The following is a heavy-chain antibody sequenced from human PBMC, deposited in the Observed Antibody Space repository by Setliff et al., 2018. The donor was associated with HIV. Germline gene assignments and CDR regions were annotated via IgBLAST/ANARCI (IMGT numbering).Heavy chain of an antibody. Sequence: SETLSLTCSVSGDSVSSRSYYWGWIRQSPGKGLEWIGSIYFNGITHDNPSLKSRVTTSVDTSKNQFSLKLSSVTAADTAIYYGARGWSSSWYFPHYYYMDVWGKGTTVTVSS. V-gene: IGHV4-39*01. CDR2: IYFNGIT. CDR3: ARGWSSSWYFPHYYYMDV. D-gene: IGHD6-13*01. CDR1: GDSVSSRSYY. J-gene: IGHJ6*03.